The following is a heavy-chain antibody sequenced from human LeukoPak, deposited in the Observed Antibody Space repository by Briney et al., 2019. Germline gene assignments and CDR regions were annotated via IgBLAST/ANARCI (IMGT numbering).Heavy chain of an antibody. Sequence: GGSLRLSCAASGFTFSNYAMNWVRQAPGKGLEWVSAISGGGGSTYYADSVKGRFTVSRDYPKNTLYLQMNSLGAEGTAVYYCAKSTAYYYDSSGYNDYWGQGTLVTVSS. CDR1: GFTFSNYA. J-gene: IGHJ4*02. CDR2: ISGGGGST. D-gene: IGHD3-22*01. CDR3: AKSTAYYYDSSGYNDY. V-gene: IGHV3-23*01.